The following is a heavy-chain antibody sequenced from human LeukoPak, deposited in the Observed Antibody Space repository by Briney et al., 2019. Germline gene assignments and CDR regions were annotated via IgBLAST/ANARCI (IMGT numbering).Heavy chain of an antibody. CDR3: AKYRLSGRRYYDY. J-gene: IGHJ4*02. CDR1: GFTFSTYA. V-gene: IGHV3-23*01. CDR2: IGTTAGDT. D-gene: IGHD3-16*02. Sequence: PGGSLRLSCAASGFTFSTYAMTWVRQAPGKGLEWVSTIGTTAGDTYYADSVKGRFTVSRDNSKNTLYLQMSSLRAEDTAVYYCAKYRLSGRRYYDYWGQGILVTVSS.